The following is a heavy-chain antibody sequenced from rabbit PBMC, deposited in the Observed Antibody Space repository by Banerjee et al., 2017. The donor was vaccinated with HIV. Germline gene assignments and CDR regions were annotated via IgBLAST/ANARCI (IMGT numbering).Heavy chain of an antibody. D-gene: IGHD8-1*01. CDR1: GFSFSSYYY. J-gene: IGHJ4*01. Sequence: QEQLEESGGDLVKPGASLTLTCTASGFSFSSYYYIFWVRQAPGKGLEWIACIYAGGTSAYYASWAKGRFTISKTSSTTVTLQMTRLTAADTATYFCARTASSYTYFNLWGPGTLVTVS. CDR3: ARTASSYTYFNL. CDR2: IYAGGTSA. V-gene: IGHV1S45*01.